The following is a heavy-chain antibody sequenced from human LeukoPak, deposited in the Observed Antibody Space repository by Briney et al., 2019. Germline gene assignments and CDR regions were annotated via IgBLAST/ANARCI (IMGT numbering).Heavy chain of an antibody. CDR2: IYSGGST. CDR1: GFTVSSNY. CDR3: ARAVAYCGGDCPVVPPR. D-gene: IGHD2-21*02. J-gene: IGHJ4*02. V-gene: IGHV3-66*01. Sequence: GGSLRLSCAASGFTVSSNYMSWVRQAPGKGLEWVSVIYSGGSTYYADSVKGRFTISRDNSKNTLYLQMNSLRAEDTAVYYCARAVAYCGGDCPVVPPRWGQGTLVTVSS.